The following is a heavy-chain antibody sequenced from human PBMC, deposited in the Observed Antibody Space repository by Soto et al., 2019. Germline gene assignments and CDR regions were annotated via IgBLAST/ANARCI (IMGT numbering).Heavy chain of an antibody. CDR2: SRGSGGST. CDR3: AKFRGPTYDFYYMDA. V-gene: IGHV3-23*01. D-gene: IGHD3-10*01. CDR1: GFIFSNYA. Sequence: EVQLLESGGGAVQPGGSLTLSCAASGFIFSNYAMTWVRQAPGKGLEWVSSRGSGGSTYQADSVKGRFIISRDNSKNMLYLQMDSLRAEDTAVYYCAKFRGPTYDFYYMDAWGKGTTVIVS. J-gene: IGHJ6*03.